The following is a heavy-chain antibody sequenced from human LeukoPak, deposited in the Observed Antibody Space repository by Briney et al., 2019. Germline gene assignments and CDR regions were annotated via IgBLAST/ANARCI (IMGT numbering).Heavy chain of an antibody. CDR2: ISWNSGNI. CDR1: GFTFDDYA. V-gene: IGHV3-9*01. Sequence: GGSLRLSCAASGFTFDDYAMHWVRQAPGKGLEWVSGISWNSGNIGYADSVKGRFTISRDNDKNSLYLQMNSLTAEDTALYYCAKESSGCLDYWGQGTLVTVSS. CDR3: AKESSGCLDY. D-gene: IGHD6-19*01. J-gene: IGHJ4*02.